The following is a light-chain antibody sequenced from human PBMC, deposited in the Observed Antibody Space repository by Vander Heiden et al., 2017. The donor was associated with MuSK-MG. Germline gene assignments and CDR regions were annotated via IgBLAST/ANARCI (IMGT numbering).Light chain of an antibody. CDR1: QSISSY. CDR3: QQRDSTPIT. Sequence: DIQMTQSPSSLSASVGDRVTITCRASQSISSYLNWYQQKPGKALKLLIYAASSLQSGVPSRFSGSGSGTDFTLTISRLQPEDFATYYCQQRDSTPITFGQGTRLEIK. CDR2: AAS. J-gene: IGKJ5*01. V-gene: IGKV1-39*01.